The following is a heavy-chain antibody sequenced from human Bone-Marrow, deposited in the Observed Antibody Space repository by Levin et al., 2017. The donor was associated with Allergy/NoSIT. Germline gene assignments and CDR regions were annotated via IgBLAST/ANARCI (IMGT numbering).Heavy chain of an antibody. CDR2: VNHSGST. Sequence: KPSETLSLTCAVYGGSFSGYFWSWIRQAPGKGLEWIGDVNHSGSTTYNPSLKSRVTILLDTSKNQFSVELSSVTAADTGVYYCTRYRGRTSSFGMDVWGQGTTVTVS. V-gene: IGHV4-34*01. J-gene: IGHJ6*02. CDR3: TRYRGRTSSFGMDV. CDR1: GGSFSGYF. D-gene: IGHD1-14*01.